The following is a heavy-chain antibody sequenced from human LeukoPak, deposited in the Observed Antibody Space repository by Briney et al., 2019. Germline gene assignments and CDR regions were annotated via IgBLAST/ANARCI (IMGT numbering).Heavy chain of an antibody. CDR2: ISAYNGNT. D-gene: IGHD3-3*01. Sequence: ASVKVSCKASGYTFTSYGISWVRQAPGQGLEWMGWISAYNGNTNYAQKLQGRVTMTRNTSISTAYMELSSLRSEDTAVYYCARGRSYYDFWSGYPDTDVWGQGTTVTVSS. V-gene: IGHV1-18*01. CDR3: ARGRSYYDFWSGYPDTDV. J-gene: IGHJ6*02. CDR1: GYTFTSYG.